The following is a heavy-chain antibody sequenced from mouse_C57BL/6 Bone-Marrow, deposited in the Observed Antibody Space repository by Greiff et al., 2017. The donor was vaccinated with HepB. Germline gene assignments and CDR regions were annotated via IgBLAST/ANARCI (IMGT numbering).Heavy chain of an antibody. CDR1: GYTFTSYW. CDR3: ARKGLYYDYDWVAY. J-gene: IGHJ3*01. D-gene: IGHD2-4*01. Sequence: QVQLQQPGAELVKPGASVKLSCKASGYTFTSYWMQWVNQRPGQGLEWIGEIDPSDSYTNYNQKFKGKATLTVDTSSSTAYMQLSSLTSEDSAVYYCARKGLYYDYDWVAYWGQGTLVTVSA. CDR2: IDPSDSYT. V-gene: IGHV1-50*01.